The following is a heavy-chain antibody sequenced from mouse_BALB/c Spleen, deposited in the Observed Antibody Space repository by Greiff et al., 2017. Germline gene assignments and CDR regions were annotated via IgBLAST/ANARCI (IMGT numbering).Heavy chain of an antibody. Sequence: EVQVVESGGGLVQPGGSRKLSCAASGFTFSSFGMHWVRQAPEKGLEWVAYISSGSSTIYYADTVKGRFTISRDNPKNTLFLQMTSLRSEDTAMYYCARREYNSGYYAMDYWGQGTSVTVSS. CDR3: ARREYNSGYYAMDY. D-gene: IGHD1-3*01. V-gene: IGHV5-17*02. CDR1: GFTFSSFG. CDR2: ISSGSSTI. J-gene: IGHJ4*01.